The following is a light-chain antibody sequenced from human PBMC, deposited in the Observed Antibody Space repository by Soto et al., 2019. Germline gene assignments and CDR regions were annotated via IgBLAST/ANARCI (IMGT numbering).Light chain of an antibody. V-gene: IGKV3-20*01. CDR3: QQYGSSPQT. CDR1: QSVRRVSQSVSSSY. CDR2: GAS. J-gene: IGKJ1*01. Sequence: EIVLTQSPATLSLSPGERATLSCRASQSVRRVSQSVSSSYLAWYQQKPGQAPRLLIYGASSRATGIPDRFSGSGSGTDFTLTISRLEPEDFEVYYCQQYGSSPQTFGQGTKVEIK.